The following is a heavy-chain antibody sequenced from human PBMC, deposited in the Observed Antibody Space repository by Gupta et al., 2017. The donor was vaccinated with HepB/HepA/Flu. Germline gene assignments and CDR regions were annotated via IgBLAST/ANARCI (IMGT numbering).Heavy chain of an antibody. CDR2: IYYSGST. CDR3: ARHYCSGGSCYPNYFDY. J-gene: IGHJ4*02. D-gene: IGHD2-15*01. CDR1: GGSISSSSYY. Sequence: QLQLQESGPGLVKPSETLSLTCTVSGGSISSSSYYWGWIRQPPGKGLEWIGSIYYSGSTYYNPSLKSRVTISVDTSKNQFSLKLSSVTAADTAVYYCARHYCSGGSCYPNYFDYWGQGTLVTVSS. V-gene: IGHV4-39*01.